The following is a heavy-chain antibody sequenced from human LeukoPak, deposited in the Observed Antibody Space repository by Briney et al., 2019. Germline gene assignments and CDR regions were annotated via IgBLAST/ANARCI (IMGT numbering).Heavy chain of an antibody. J-gene: IGHJ4*02. CDR1: GFTFSSYS. CDR2: ISSSSSYI. CDR3: AREAREYQLLSNFGEFDY. V-gene: IGHV3-21*01. Sequence: PGGSLRLSCAASGFTFSSYSMNWVRQAPGKGLEWVSSISSSSSYIYYADSVKGRFTISRDNAKNSLYLQMNSLRAEDTAVYYCAREAREYQLLSNFGEFDYWGQGTLVTVSS. D-gene: IGHD2-2*01.